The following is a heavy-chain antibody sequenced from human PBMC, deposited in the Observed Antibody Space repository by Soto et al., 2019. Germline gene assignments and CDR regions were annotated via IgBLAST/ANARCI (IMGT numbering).Heavy chain of an antibody. CDR2: INVYNGNT. CDR1: GYTFYTYG. J-gene: IGHJ4*02. Sequence: QVQLVQSEPEVKKPGASVKVSCKTFGYTFYTYGISWVRQAPGQGLEWMGWINVYNGNTNYAQNLQDRVTLTTDTSTNTAYMELRSLRSDDTAVYFCARWGYYGSGSYYIYFDFWGQGTPVTVSS. D-gene: IGHD3-10*01. V-gene: IGHV1-18*01. CDR3: ARWGYYGSGSYYIYFDF.